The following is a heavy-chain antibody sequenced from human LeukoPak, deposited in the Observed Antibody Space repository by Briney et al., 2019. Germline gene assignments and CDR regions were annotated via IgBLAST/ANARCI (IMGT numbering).Heavy chain of an antibody. D-gene: IGHD3-9*01. CDR2: ISSSSSYI. CDR3: ARKLRYFDWLSDYRYYFDY. V-gene: IGHV3-21*01. Sequence: GGSLRLSCAASGFTFSRYSMNWVRQAPGKGLEWVSSISSSSSYIYYADSVKGRFTISRDNAKNSLYLQMNSLRAEDTAVYYCARKLRYFDWLSDYRYYFDYWGQGTLVTVSS. J-gene: IGHJ4*02. CDR1: GFTFSRYS.